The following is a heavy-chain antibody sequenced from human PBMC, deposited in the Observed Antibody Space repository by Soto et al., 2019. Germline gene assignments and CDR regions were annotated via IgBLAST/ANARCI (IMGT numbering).Heavy chain of an antibody. V-gene: IGHV3-9*01. D-gene: IGHD4-17*01. J-gene: IGHJ4*02. Sequence: EAQLVESGGGLVQPGRSLRLSCAASGFTFDDYAMHWVRQAPGKGLEWVSGISWNSGSIGYADSVKGRFTISRDNAKNSLYLQMNSLRAEDTALYYCAKAMSFDYGDFYFDYWGQGTLVTVSS. CDR1: GFTFDDYA. CDR2: ISWNSGSI. CDR3: AKAMSFDYGDFYFDY.